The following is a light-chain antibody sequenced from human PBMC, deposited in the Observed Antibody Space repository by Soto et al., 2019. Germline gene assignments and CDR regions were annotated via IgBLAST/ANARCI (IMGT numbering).Light chain of an antibody. CDR2: SNA. V-gene: IGLV1-47*02. J-gene: IGLJ3*02. Sequence: QSVLTQPPSASGTPGQRVTISCSGSSPNIGTNFVYWYQQLPGTAPKLLIFSNAQRPSGVPDRFSGSRSGTSASLAISGLRSEDEADYYCAAWDDSLSGGVFGGGTKLTVL. CDR1: SPNIGTNF. CDR3: AAWDDSLSGGV.